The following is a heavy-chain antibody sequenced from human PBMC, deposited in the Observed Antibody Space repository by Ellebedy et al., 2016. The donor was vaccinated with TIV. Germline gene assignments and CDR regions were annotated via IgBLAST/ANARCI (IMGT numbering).Heavy chain of an antibody. CDR2: ITGSGGTT. J-gene: IGHJ4*02. CDR1: GFTFSTYV. CDR3: ATEMYCGGDCYSLDH. V-gene: IGHV3-23*01. D-gene: IGHD2-21*02. Sequence: GESLKISCAASGFTFSTYVMSWVRQAPGKGLEWVSAITGSGGTTYYADSVKGRFTISRENSKNTLYLRMNSLRAENPAIYYCATEMYCGGDCYSLDHWGQGTLVTVSS.